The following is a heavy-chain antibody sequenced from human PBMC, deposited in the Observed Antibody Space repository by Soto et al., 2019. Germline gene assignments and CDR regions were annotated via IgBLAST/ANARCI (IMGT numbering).Heavy chain of an antibody. CDR2: ITSSSGYI. J-gene: IGHJ6*02. Sequence: GGSLRLSCAASGFTFSSYTMNWVRQAPGKGLEWLSSITSSSGYIYYADSVKGRFTISRDNAKNTLFLQMNSLRAEDKAVYYCARPSENDARYYGMDVWGQGTAVTVSS. V-gene: IGHV3-21*01. CDR1: GFTFSSYT. D-gene: IGHD1-1*01. CDR3: ARPSENDARYYGMDV.